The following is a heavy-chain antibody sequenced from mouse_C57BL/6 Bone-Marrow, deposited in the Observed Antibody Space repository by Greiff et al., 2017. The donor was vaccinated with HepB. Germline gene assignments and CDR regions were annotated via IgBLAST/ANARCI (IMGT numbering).Heavy chain of an antibody. CDR1: GFTFSSYG. CDR2: ISSGGSYT. CDR3: ARQRYRYAMDY. Sequence: EVKLVESGGDLVKPGGSLKLSCAASGFTFSSYGMSWVRQTPDKRLEWVATISSGGSYTYYPDSVKGRFTISRDNAKNTLYLQMSSLKSEDTAMYYCARQRYRYAMDYWGQGTSVTVSS. V-gene: IGHV5-6*01. J-gene: IGHJ4*01. D-gene: IGHD1-1*01.